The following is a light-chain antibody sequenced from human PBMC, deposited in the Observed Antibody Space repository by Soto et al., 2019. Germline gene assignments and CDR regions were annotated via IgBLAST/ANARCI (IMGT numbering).Light chain of an antibody. V-gene: IGKV3-11*01. CDR1: QSVSSY. J-gene: IGKJ3*01. CDR3: QQRSNWPTTT. CDR2: DAS. Sequence: EIVLTQSPATLSLSPGERATLSCRASQSVSSYLALYQQKPGQAPRLLIYDASNRATGIPARFSGSGSGTDFTLTISRLEPEDFAVYYCQQRSNWPTTTFGPGTKVDIK.